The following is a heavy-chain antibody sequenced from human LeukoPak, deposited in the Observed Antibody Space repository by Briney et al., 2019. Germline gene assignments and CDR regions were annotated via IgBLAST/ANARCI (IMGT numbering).Heavy chain of an antibody. CDR3: ARDHGGYDYYFDY. D-gene: IGHD5-12*01. Sequence: GGSLRLSCAASGFTFSSYELNWVRQAPGKGLEWVSYISSSGSTIYYADSVKGRFTISRDNAKNSLYLQMNSLRAEDTAVYYCARDHGGYDYYFDYWGQGTLVTVSS. J-gene: IGHJ4*02. CDR1: GFTFSSYE. V-gene: IGHV3-48*03. CDR2: ISSSGSTI.